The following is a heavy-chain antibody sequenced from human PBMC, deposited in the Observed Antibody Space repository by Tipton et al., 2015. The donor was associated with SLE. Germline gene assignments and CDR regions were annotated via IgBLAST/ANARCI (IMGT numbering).Heavy chain of an antibody. V-gene: IGHV4-34*09. J-gene: IGHJ5*02. D-gene: IGHD2-2*03. Sequence: TLSLTCAVYGGSFSGYYWSWIRQPPGKGLEWIGSIYYSGSTYYNPSLKSRVTISVDTSKNQFSLKLSSVTAADTAVYYCARDGLNWFDPWGQGTLVTVSS. CDR1: GGSFSGYY. CDR2: IYYSGST. CDR3: ARDGLNWFDP.